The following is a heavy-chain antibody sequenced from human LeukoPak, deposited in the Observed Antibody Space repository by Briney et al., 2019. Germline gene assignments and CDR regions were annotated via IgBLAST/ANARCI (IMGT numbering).Heavy chain of an antibody. D-gene: IGHD6-19*01. Sequence: ASVKVSCKASGYTFTSYAIHWVRQAPGQRLEWMGWINAGNGNTKYSQKFQGRVTITRDTSASTAYMELSSLRSEVTGVYYCAREGGQWLPLGYWGQGTLVTVSS. J-gene: IGHJ4*02. CDR1: GYTFTSYA. V-gene: IGHV1-3*01. CDR2: INAGNGNT. CDR3: AREGGQWLPLGY.